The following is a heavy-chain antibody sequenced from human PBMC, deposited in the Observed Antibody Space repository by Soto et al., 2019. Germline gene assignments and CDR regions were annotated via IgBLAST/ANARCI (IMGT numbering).Heavy chain of an antibody. CDR1: GGSISSSNW. CDR3: ARRRTITIFGVVIISYFYY. Sequence: PSETLSLTCAVSGGSISSSNWWSWVRQPPGKGLEWIGEIYHSGSTNYNPSLKSRVTISVDKSKNQFSLKLSSVTAADTAVYYCARRRTITIFGVVIISYFYYWGQGTLVTVSS. V-gene: IGHV4-4*02. D-gene: IGHD3-3*01. CDR2: IYHSGST. J-gene: IGHJ4*02.